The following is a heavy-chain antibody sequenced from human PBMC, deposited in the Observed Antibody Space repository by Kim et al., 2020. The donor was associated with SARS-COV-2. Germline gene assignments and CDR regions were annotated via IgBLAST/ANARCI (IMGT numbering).Heavy chain of an antibody. CDR3: ARVGSEPAYYDFWSGYYPDYDMDV. J-gene: IGHJ6*02. Sequence: ASVKVSCKASGYTFTGYYMHWVRQAPGQGLEWMGWINPNSGGTNYAQKFQGWVTMTRDTSISTAYMELSRLRSDDTAVYYCARVGSEPAYYDFWSGYYPDYDMDVWGQGTTVTVSS. V-gene: IGHV1-2*04. D-gene: IGHD3-3*01. CDR1: GYTFTGYY. CDR2: INPNSGGT.